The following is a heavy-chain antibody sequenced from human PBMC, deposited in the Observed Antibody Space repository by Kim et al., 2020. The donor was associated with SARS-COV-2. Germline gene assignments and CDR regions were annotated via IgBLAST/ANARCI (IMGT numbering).Heavy chain of an antibody. D-gene: IGHD5-12*01. V-gene: IGHV3-30*02. CDR3: AKDMRGYDWDGFDY. J-gene: IGHJ4*02. Sequence: YANSVKGRCNISRDNSKNTLYLQMNSLGAEDTAVYYCAKDMRGYDWDGFDYWGQGTLVTASS.